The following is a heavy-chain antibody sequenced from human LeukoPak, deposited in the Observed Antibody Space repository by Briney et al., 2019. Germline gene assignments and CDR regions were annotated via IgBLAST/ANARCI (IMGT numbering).Heavy chain of an antibody. D-gene: IGHD2-2*01. CDR1: GYTFTDYA. V-gene: IGHV1-3*01. Sequence: ASVKVSCKASGYTFTDYAVHRVRQAPGQSLEWMGYINGGNGKTEYSQKFQGRLTITRDISATTAYMELSSLRSEDTAVYYCVRDGGYQLLVIWGRGTLITVAS. CDR3: VRDGGYQLLVI. CDR2: INGGNGKT. J-gene: IGHJ4*02.